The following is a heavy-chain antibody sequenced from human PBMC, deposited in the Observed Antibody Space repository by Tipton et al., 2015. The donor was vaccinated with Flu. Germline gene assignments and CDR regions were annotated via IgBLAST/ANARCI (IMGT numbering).Heavy chain of an antibody. CDR3: AKDGWDTSGWYPFDY. D-gene: IGHD6-19*01. Sequence: SLRLSCAASGFTFGSYGMHWVRQAPGKGLEWVAFISYDRSEKSYSDSVKGRFTISRDDSKNALYLVMSSLRPEDTAVYYCAKDGWDTSGWYPFDYWGQGTLVTVSA. CDR2: ISYDRSEK. CDR1: GFTFGSYG. J-gene: IGHJ4*02. V-gene: IGHV3-30*18.